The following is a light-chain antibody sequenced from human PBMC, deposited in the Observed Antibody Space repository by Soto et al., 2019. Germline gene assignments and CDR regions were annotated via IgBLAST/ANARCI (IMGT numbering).Light chain of an antibody. V-gene: IGLV2-14*01. CDR2: EVS. J-gene: IGLJ3*02. CDR1: SRDIGGNNY. Sequence: QSALTQPASVSGSPGQSITISCSGTSRDIGGNNYVSWYQQHPDAAPKLIIYEVSYRPSGISNRFSGSKSGDTAALTISGLQPEDEADYYCSSYTNTFTWVFGAGTKLTVL. CDR3: SSYTNTFTWV.